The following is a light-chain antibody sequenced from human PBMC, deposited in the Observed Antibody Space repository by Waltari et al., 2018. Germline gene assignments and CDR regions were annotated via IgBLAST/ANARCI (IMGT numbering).Light chain of an antibody. CDR1: CSNIGAGHD. J-gene: IGLJ2*01. Sequence: QSVLTQPASMSGAPGQSVTISCTGSCSNIGAGHDVHWYQCLPGAAPRLLIYSNSHRPSGVPGRFSGSRSGSSASLVITGLQTEDEATYYCQSYVSTHVIFGGGTLLTVL. CDR3: QSYVSTHVI. CDR2: SNS. V-gene: IGLV1-40*01.